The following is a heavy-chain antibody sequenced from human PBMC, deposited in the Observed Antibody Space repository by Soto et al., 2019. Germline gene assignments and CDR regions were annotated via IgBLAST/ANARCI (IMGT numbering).Heavy chain of an antibody. V-gene: IGHV3-15*07. J-gene: IGHJ6*02. D-gene: IGHD3-22*01. CDR3: TTAGFPYYYDSSGYPYYYGMDA. CDR1: GFTFSNAW. Sequence: GGSLRLSCAASGFTFSNAWMNWVRQAPGKGLEWVGRIKSKTDGGTTDYAAPVKGRFTISRDDSKNTLYLQMNSLKTEDTAVYYCTTAGFPYYYDSSGYPYYYGMDAWGQGTTVTVSS. CDR2: IKSKTDGGTT.